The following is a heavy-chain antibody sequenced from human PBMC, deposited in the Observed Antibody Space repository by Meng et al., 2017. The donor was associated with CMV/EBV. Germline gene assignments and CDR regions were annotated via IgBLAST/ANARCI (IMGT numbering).Heavy chain of an antibody. J-gene: IGHJ6*02. V-gene: IGHV1-69*05. CDR2: IIPIFGTA. CDR3: ASADIVVVPAAPRFRYYYYGMDV. Sequence: SVKVSCKASVGTFSSYAISWVRQAPGQGLEWMGEIIPIFGTANYAQKFQGRVTITTDESTSTAYKELSSLRSEDTPVYYCASADIVVVPAAPRFRYYYYGMDVWGQGTTVTVSS. D-gene: IGHD2-2*01. CDR1: VGTFSSYA.